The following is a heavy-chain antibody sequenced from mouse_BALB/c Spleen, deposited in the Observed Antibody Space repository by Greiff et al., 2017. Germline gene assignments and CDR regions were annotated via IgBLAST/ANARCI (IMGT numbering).Heavy chain of an antibody. CDR2: ISSGSSTI. V-gene: IGHV5-17*02. D-gene: IGHD1-1*01. CDR3: ASYGSSPAWFAY. CDR1: GFTFSSFG. Sequence: DVQLVESGGGLVQPGGSRKLSCAASGFTFSSFGMHWVRQAPEKGLEWVAYISSGSSTIYYADTVKGRFTISRDNPKNTLFLQMTSLRSEDTAMYYCASYGSSPAWFAYWGQGTLVTVSA. J-gene: IGHJ3*01.